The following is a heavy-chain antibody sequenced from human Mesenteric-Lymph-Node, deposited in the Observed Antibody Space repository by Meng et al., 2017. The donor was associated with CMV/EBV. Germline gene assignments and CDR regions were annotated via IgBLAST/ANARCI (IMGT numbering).Heavy chain of an antibody. V-gene: IGHV3-30-3*01. CDR1: GFTFSSYA. Sequence: GESLKISCAASGFTFSSYAMHWVRQAPGKGLEWVAVISYGGSNKYYADSVKGRFTISRDNSKNTLYLQMNSLRAEDTAVYYCVREGEWELPIYGMDVWGQGTTVTVSS. J-gene: IGHJ6*02. CDR3: VREGEWELPIYGMDV. CDR2: ISYGGSNK. D-gene: IGHD1-26*01.